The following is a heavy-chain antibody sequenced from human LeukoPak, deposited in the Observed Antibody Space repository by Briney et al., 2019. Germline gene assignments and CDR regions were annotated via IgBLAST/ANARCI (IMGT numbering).Heavy chain of an antibody. V-gene: IGHV4-4*09. J-gene: IGHJ6*03. CDR2: IYTSGST. D-gene: IGHD3-10*01. CDR1: GGSISSYY. Sequence: SETLSFTCTVSGGSISSYYWSWIRQPQGKGLEWIGYIYTSGSTNYNPSLKSRVTISVDTSENQFSLKLSSVTAADTAVYYCARTPGSGSYGGYYYMDVWGKGTTVTVSS. CDR3: ARTPGSGSYGGYYYMDV.